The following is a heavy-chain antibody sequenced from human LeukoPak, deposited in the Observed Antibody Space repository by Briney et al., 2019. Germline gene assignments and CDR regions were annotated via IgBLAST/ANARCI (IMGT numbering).Heavy chain of an antibody. J-gene: IGHJ4*02. CDR1: GYTLTGYA. V-gene: IGHV1-18*01. D-gene: IGHD2-2*01. CDR2: ISASNGNT. CDR3: ARERDRYQLLHITFDY. Sequence: ASVKVSCKASGYTLTGYAISWVRLAPGQGLEWMGWISASNGNTKYAQKFQGRVTMTTDTSTNTAYMELRSLRSDDTAVYYCARERDRYQLLHITFDYWGQGTLVTVSS.